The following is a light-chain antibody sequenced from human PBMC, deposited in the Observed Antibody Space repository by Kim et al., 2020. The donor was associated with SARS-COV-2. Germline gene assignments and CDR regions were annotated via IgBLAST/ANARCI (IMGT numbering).Light chain of an antibody. Sequence: ENVLTQSPGTLSLSPGERATLSCRASQSVSSNFLAWYQQKGGRAPRLLIYSASSRASGIPDRFSGSGSGTDFTLTISTLEPEDFAVYYCQQYATSPETFGQGTKVDIK. V-gene: IGKV3-20*01. CDR2: SAS. J-gene: IGKJ1*01. CDR1: QSVSSNF. CDR3: QQYATSPET.